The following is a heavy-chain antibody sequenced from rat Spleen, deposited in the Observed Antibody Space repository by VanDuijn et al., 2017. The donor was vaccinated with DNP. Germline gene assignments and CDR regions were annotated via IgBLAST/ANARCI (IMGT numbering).Heavy chain of an antibody. CDR3: TTGLSDY. V-gene: IGHV5-31*01. CDR1: GFMFSNYW. D-gene: IGHD1-6*01. J-gene: IGHJ2*01. CDR2: IINTGGST. Sequence: EVQLVESGGGLVQPGRSLKLSCVASGFMFSNYWMTWIRQAPGKGLEWVASIINTGGSTYYPDSVKGRFTISRDNAKSTLYLQMNSLRSEDTATYYCTTGLSDYWGQGVMVTVSS.